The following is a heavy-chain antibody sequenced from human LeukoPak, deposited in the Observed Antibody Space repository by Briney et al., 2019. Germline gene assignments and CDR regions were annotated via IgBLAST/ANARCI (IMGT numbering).Heavy chain of an antibody. CDR3: ARGKAAHVY. CDR2: IYYSGST. J-gene: IGHJ4*02. CDR1: GGSISSSSYY. Sequence: SETLSLTCTVSGGSISSSSYYWGWIRQPPGKGLEWIGSIYYSGSTYYNPSLKSRVTISVDTSKNQFSLKLSSVTAADTAVYYCARGKAAHVYWGQGTLVTVSS. D-gene: IGHD6-6*01. V-gene: IGHV4-39*01.